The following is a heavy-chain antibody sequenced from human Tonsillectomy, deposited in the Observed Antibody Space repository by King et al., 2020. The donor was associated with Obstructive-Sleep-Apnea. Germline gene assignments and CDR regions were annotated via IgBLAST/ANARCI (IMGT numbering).Heavy chain of an antibody. V-gene: IGHV3-21*01. CDR1: GFTFSSYR. CDR2: TSSSSSYI. D-gene: IGHD3-10*01. J-gene: IGHJ4*02. Sequence: VQLVESGGGLVQPGGSLRLSCAASGFTFSSYRMNWVRQVPGKGLEWVSSTSSSSSYIYYADSVKGRFTISRDNAKNSLYLQMNSLRADDTAVYYCAREVQSSGSHYTPPHFDYWGQGTLVTVSS. CDR3: AREVQSSGSHYTPPHFDY.